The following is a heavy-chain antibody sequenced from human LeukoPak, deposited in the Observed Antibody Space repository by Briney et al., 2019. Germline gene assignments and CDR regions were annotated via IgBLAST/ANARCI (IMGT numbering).Heavy chain of an antibody. J-gene: IGHJ4*02. V-gene: IGHV5-51*01. D-gene: IGHD3-10*01. CDR1: GYSFTSYW. Sequence: GESLKISCKGSGYSFTSYWIGWVRQMPGKGLEWMGIIYPGDSDTRYSPSFQGQVTISADKSISTAYLQWSSLKASDTAMYYCASSLLWFGELSVFDYWGQGTLVTVSS. CDR2: IYPGDSDT. CDR3: ASSLLWFGELSVFDY.